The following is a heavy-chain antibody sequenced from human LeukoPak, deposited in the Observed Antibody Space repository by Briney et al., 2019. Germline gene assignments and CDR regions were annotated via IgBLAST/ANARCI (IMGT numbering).Heavy chain of an antibody. D-gene: IGHD2-15*01. CDR2: IYTSGST. V-gene: IGHV4-4*09. CDR3: ARHNDSGGSVYGPYNWFDP. CDR1: GGSISSYY. J-gene: IGHJ5*02. Sequence: SENLSLTCTVTGGSISSYYWSWIRQPPGKGLEWIGYIYTSGSTNYNPSLKSRVTISVDTPKNQFSLKLSSVTAADTPVYYCARHNDSGGSVYGPYNWFDPWGQGTLVTVSS.